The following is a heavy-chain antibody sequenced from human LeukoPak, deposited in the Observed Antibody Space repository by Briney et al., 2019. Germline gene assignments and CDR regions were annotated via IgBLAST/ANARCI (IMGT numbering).Heavy chain of an antibody. Sequence: SETLSLTCTVSGYSISSGYYWGWIRQPPGKGLEWIGSIYHSGSTYYNPSLKSRVTISVDTSKNQFSLKLSSVTAADTAVYYCARLAWGRLDYWGQGTLVTVSS. CDR2: IYHSGST. CDR1: GYSISSGYY. CDR3: ARLAWGRLDY. D-gene: IGHD7-27*01. V-gene: IGHV4-38-2*02. J-gene: IGHJ4*02.